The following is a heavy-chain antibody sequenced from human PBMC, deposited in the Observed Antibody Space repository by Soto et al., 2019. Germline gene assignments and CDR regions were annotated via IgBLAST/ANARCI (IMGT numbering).Heavy chain of an antibody. CDR1: GGSISSYY. V-gene: IGHV4-59*08. CDR3: ASHVQWLVTFDY. J-gene: IGHJ4*02. D-gene: IGHD6-19*01. Sequence: QVQLQESGPGLVKPSETLSLTCTVSGGSISSYYWSWIRQPPGEGLEWIGYIYYSGSSNYNPTLKSRVTISVDTSKNQFSLKLSSVTAADPAVYYCASHVQWLVTFDYWGQGTLVTVSS. CDR2: IYYSGSS.